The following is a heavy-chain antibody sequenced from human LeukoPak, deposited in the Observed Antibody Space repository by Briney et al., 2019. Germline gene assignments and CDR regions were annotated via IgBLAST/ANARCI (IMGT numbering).Heavy chain of an antibody. CDR2: IWYDGSNK. CDR1: GFTFSSYA. J-gene: IGHJ4*02. D-gene: IGHD3-3*01. CDR3: ARSRGITIFGVVSSFDY. V-gene: IGHV3-33*08. Sequence: GGSLRFSCAASGFTFSSYAMHWVRQAPGKGLEWVAVIWYDGSNKYYADSVKGRFTISRDNSKNTLYLQMNSLRAEDTAVYYCARSRGITIFGVVSSFDYWGQGTLVTVSS.